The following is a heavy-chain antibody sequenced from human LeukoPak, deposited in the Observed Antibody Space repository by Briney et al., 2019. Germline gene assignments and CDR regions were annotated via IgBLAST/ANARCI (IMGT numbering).Heavy chain of an antibody. CDR2: IWYDGSNK. V-gene: IGHV3-33*06. J-gene: IGHJ4*02. CDR3: AKNSGRIAAAGTDY. Sequence: GGSLRLSCAASGFTFSSYGMHWVRQAPGKGLEWVAVIWYDGSNKYYADSVKGRFTISRDNSKNTLYLQMNSLRAEDTAVYYCAKNSGRIAAAGTDYWGQGTLVTVSS. CDR1: GFTFSSYG. D-gene: IGHD6-13*01.